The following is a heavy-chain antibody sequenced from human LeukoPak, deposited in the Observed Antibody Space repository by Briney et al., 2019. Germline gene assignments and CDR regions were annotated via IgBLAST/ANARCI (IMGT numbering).Heavy chain of an antibody. CDR2: ISSFSSYI. Sequence: PGGSLRLSCAASGFTFSSYSMNWVRQAPGKGLEWDSSISSFSSYIYYADSVRGRFTISRDNAKNSLYLQMNSLRAEDAAVYYCARDQDPGYGDYPPTGDAFDIGGPGTVVTVSS. J-gene: IGHJ3*02. D-gene: IGHD4-17*01. CDR3: ARDQDPGYGDYPPTGDAFDI. CDR1: GFTFSSYS. V-gene: IGHV3-21*01.